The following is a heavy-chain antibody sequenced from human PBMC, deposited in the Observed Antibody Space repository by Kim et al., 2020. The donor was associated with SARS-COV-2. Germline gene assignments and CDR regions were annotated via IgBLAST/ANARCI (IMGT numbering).Heavy chain of an antibody. CDR2: ISYDGSNK. V-gene: IGHV3-30*04. Sequence: GGSLRLSCAASGFTFSSYAMHWVRQAPGKGLEWVAVISYDGSNKYYADSVKGRFTISRDNSKNTLYLQMNSLRAEDTAVYYCARDEDIVVVVAATEKFSRYYGMDVGGQGTTVSVS. J-gene: IGHJ6*02. D-gene: IGHD2-15*01. CDR3: ARDEDIVVVVAATEKFSRYYGMDV. CDR1: GFTFSSYA.